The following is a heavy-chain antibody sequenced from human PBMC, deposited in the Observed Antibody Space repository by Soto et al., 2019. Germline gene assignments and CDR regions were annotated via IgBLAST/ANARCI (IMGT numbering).Heavy chain of an antibody. D-gene: IGHD5-12*01. CDR1: GGSISSYY. V-gene: IGHV4-59*01. J-gene: IGHJ3*02. Sequence: SETLALTCTVSGGSISSYYWSWIRQPPGKGLEWIGYIYYSGSTNYNPYLKSRVTISVDTSKNQFYLKLSSVTAADTAVYYCARDGYNYEAFDIWGQGTMVTVSS. CDR2: IYYSGST. CDR3: ARDGYNYEAFDI.